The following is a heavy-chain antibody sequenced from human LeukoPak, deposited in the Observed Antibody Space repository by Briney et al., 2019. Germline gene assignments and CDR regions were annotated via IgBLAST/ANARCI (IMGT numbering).Heavy chain of an antibody. D-gene: IGHD6-13*01. J-gene: IGHJ4*02. CDR1: GFTVSSKY. Sequence: GGSLRLSCAASGFTVSSKYMSWVRQAPGKGLEWVAVVYSGGSTYYADSVKGRSTIPRDNSKNTLNLQMNNLRGEDTAVYYCSTSLGGAYSSSRLLGYWGQGTLVAVSS. V-gene: IGHV3-53*01. CDR2: VYSGGST. CDR3: STSLGGAYSSSRLLGY.